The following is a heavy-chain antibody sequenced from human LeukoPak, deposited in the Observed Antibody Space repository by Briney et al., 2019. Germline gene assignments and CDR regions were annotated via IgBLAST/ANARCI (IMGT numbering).Heavy chain of an antibody. D-gene: IGHD2-8*01. CDR3: AKRITVSAGYYLDS. Sequence: QTGGSLTLSCVGSGFSFSSFAMSWVRQAPGKGLEWVSTVSGGGAYTYYADSVKGRFTVSRDDSKSMHFLQMNSLRPEDTALYFRAKRITVSAGYYLDSWGQGTLVTVSS. CDR2: VSGGGAYT. CDR1: GFSFSSFA. J-gene: IGHJ4*02. V-gene: IGHV3-23*01.